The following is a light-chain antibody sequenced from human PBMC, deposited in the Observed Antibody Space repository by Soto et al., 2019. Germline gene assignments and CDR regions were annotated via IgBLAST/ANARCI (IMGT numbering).Light chain of an antibody. Sequence: DIQMTQSPSTLSASVGYRFTITCRASHIISSWLAWYQQKPGKAPKLLIYKAPILESGVPSRFSASGYGTEFPLTISRLQPDDFATYYCKQYNSXSWTCGQGTKV. CDR3: KQYNSXSWT. CDR1: HIISSW. CDR2: KAP. V-gene: IGKV1-5*03. J-gene: IGKJ1*01.